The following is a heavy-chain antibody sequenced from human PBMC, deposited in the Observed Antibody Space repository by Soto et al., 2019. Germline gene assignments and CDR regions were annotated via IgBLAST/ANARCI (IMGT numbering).Heavy chain of an antibody. V-gene: IGHV3-9*01. CDR1: GFTFDDYA. CDR3: AKGIDVWSGYHYGGDS. Sequence: GGSLRLSCAASGFTFDDYAMHWVRQAPGKGLEWVSGISWNSGSIGYADSVKGRFTISRDNAKNSLYLQMNSLRAEDTALYYCAKGIDVWSGYHYGGDSWAQGTLVPVSS. D-gene: IGHD3-3*01. CDR2: ISWNSGSI. J-gene: IGHJ4*02.